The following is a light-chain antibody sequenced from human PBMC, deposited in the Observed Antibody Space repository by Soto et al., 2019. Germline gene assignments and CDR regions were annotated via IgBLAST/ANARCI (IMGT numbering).Light chain of an antibody. CDR3: QQYNNWPPRVT. Sequence: EIGMTQSPATLSVSPGERATLSCRASQSVSNNLAWYQQAPGQAPRLLIYGASTRATGIPARFSGSGSGTEFTLTITSLQSEDFAVYYCQQYNNWPPRVTFGQGTRLEIK. CDR1: QSVSNN. V-gene: IGKV3-15*01. J-gene: IGKJ5*01. CDR2: GAS.